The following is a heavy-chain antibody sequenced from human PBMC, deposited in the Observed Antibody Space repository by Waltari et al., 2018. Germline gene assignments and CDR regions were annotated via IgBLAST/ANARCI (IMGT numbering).Heavy chain of an antibody. V-gene: IGHV4-38-2*02. CDR1: GFSLTRSY. Sequence: QLQESGPGLVKPSETLSLTCSVSGFSLTRSYWAWIRQPPGKGLEWIGSVFHTGSPSYNPSLKSRVTISVDSSKNQFTLRLTAVTAADTAVYYCAGEKARYGLDVWGQGTTVTVSS. CDR2: VFHTGSP. J-gene: IGHJ6*02. CDR3: AGEKARYGLDV.